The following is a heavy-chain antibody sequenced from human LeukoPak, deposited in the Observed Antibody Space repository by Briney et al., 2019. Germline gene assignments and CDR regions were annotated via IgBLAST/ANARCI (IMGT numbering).Heavy chain of an antibody. D-gene: IGHD4-23*01. CDR1: GFTFSSYA. V-gene: IGHV3-23*01. J-gene: IGHJ4*02. CDR3: ASTTGGY. CDR2: ISGSGVYT. Sequence: SGGSLRLSCAASGFTFSSYAMTWVRQAPGKGLEWVSAISGSGVYTYYADSVKGRFTISRDNAKNALYLQMNSLRVEDTAVYYCASTTGGYWGQGTLVTVSS.